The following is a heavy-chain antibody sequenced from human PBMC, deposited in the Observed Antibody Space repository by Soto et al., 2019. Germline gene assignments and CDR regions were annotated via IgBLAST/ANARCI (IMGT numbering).Heavy chain of an antibody. CDR2: ISSSSSYI. V-gene: IGHV3-21*01. D-gene: IGHD3-22*01. CDR1: GFTFSSYS. Sequence: EVQLVESGGGLVKPGGSLILSCAASGFTFSSYSMNWVRQAPGKGLEWVSSISSSSSYIYYADSVKGRFTISRDNAKNSLYLQMNSLRAEDTAVYYCASDYDSSGRCDYWGQGTLVTVSS. J-gene: IGHJ4*02. CDR3: ASDYDSSGRCDY.